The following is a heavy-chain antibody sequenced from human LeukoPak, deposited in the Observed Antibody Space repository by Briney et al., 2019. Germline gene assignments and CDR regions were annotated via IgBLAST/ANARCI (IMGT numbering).Heavy chain of an antibody. D-gene: IGHD4-11*01. Sequence: QPGGSLRLSCAASGFTFSSYAMSWVRQAPGKGLEWVSAISGSGGSTYYADSVKGRFTISRDNSKNTLYLQMNSLRAEDTAVYYCAKSRSLFLPISTVATLVDYWGQGTLVTVSS. CDR3: AKSRSLFLPISTVATLVDY. CDR1: GFTFSSYA. J-gene: IGHJ4*02. V-gene: IGHV3-23*01. CDR2: ISGSGGST.